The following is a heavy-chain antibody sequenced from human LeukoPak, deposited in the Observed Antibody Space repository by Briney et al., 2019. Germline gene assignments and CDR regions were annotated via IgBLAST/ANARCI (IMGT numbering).Heavy chain of an antibody. D-gene: IGHD6-13*01. V-gene: IGHV4-39*01. CDR3: ARRRIAAIDY. J-gene: IGHJ4*02. CDR2: IFYSGTT. CDR1: GGSISSSRYY. Sequence: SETLSLTRTVSGGSISSSRYYWDWIRQPPGKGLEWIGTIFYSGTTSYSPSLKSRVTISVDTSRNQFSLKLNSVTAADTAIYYCARRRIAAIDYWAQGTLVTVSS.